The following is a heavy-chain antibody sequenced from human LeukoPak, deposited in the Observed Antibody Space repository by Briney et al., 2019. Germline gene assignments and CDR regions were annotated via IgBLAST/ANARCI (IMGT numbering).Heavy chain of an antibody. V-gene: IGHV3-30-3*01. Sequence: GRSLRLSCAASGFTFSSYAMHWVRQAPGKGLQWVAVISYDGSSKYYPDSVKGRFTISRDDSKNTLYLQMNSLRAEDTAVYYCARDQGGRSSWLDSWGQGTLVTVSS. J-gene: IGHJ4*02. CDR1: GFTFSSYA. D-gene: IGHD6-13*01. CDR3: ARDQGGRSSWLDS. CDR2: ISYDGSSK.